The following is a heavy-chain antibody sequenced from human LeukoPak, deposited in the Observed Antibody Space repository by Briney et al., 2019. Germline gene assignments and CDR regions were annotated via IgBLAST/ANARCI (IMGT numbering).Heavy chain of an antibody. CDR2: IRQDGGEI. J-gene: IGHJ2*01. Sequence: GESLRLSCTGSGFMFNAYWMSWVRKAPGMGLEWVGKIRQDGGEIFYVDSVRGRFTISRDNAKNSVYLQLNSLGAEDTAVYYCARADLEWYLDLWGRGTLVTVSS. CDR3: ARADLEWYLDL. V-gene: IGHV3-7*01. CDR1: GFMFNAYW.